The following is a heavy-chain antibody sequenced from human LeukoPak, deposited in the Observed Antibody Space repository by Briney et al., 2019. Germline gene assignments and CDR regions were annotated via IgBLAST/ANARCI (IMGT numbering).Heavy chain of an antibody. CDR3: ARSHVTCSGGSCYSFYFDY. J-gene: IGHJ4*02. D-gene: IGHD2-15*01. CDR2: IYYSGST. Sequence: SETLSLTCTVSGGSISSYYWSWIRQPPGKGLEWIGYIYYSGSTNYNPSLKSRVTISVATSKNQFSLKLSSVTAADTAVYYCARSHVTCSGGSCYSFYFDYWGQGTLVTVSS. CDR1: GGSISSYY. V-gene: IGHV4-59*01.